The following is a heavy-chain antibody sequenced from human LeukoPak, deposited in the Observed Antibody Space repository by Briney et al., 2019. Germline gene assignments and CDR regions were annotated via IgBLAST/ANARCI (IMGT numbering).Heavy chain of an antibody. Sequence: SETLSLTCTVSGGSISSYYWSWIRQPPGKGLEWIGYIYYSGSTNYSPSLKSRVTISVDTSKNQFSLKLSSVTAADTAVYYCARHGRGVVRNWFDPWGQGTLVTVSS. CDR3: ARHGRGVVRNWFDP. J-gene: IGHJ5*02. CDR2: IYYSGST. V-gene: IGHV4-59*08. D-gene: IGHD3-3*01. CDR1: GGSISSYY.